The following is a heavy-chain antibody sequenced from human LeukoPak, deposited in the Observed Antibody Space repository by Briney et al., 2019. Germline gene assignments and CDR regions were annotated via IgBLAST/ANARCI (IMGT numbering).Heavy chain of an antibody. J-gene: IGHJ5*02. D-gene: IGHD6-19*01. Sequence: SETLSLTCAVSGGSISSSNWWSWVRQPPGKGLEWIGEIYHSGSTNYNPSLKSRVTISVDKSKNKFSLKLSSVTAADTAVYYCARDWRPVAGIYWFDPWGQGTLVTVSS. CDR1: GGSISSSNW. V-gene: IGHV4-4*02. CDR3: ARDWRPVAGIYWFDP. CDR2: IYHSGST.